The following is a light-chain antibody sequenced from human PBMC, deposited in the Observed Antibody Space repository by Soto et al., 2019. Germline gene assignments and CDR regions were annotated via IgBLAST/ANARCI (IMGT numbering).Light chain of an antibody. V-gene: IGKV3D-15*01. CDR3: QQYNNWPRT. J-gene: IGKJ1*01. CDR2: GAS. Sequence: VVLTQSPGSLSLSPGDRATLSCRASQRISNNLAWYQQKPGQAPRLLIYGASTRATGVPARFSGSGSETDFTLTISSLQSEDFAVYYCQQYNNWPRTFGQGTKVDIK. CDR1: QRISNN.